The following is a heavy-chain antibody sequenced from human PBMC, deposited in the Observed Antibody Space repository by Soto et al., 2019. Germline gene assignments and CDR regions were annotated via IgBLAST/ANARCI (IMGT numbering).Heavy chain of an antibody. CDR1: GYNFTSYA. CDR2: INAGNGNT. J-gene: IGHJ4*02. D-gene: IGHD3-22*01. V-gene: IGHV1-3*01. CDR3: ARTSGYYLDDY. Sequence: QVQLVQSGAEVKKPGASVKVSCKASGYNFTSYAMHWVRQAPGQRLEWMGWINAGNGNTKYSQKFQGRVTITSDTSASTAYMELSSLRSEDTAVYYCARTSGYYLDDYWGQGTLVTVAS.